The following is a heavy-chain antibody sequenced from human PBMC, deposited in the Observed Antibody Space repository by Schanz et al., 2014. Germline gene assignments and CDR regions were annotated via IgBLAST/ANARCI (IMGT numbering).Heavy chain of an antibody. CDR1: GFTFSKYG. Sequence: VQLVESGGGVVQPGRSLRLSCAASGFTFSKYGMHWVRQAPGKGLEWVANIKGDSSEKNYVDSVKGRFTLSRDNAKKTMDLQMNSLRVEDTAVYYCARGSGTFDSWGQGTLVTVSS. J-gene: IGHJ4*02. CDR3: ARGSGTFDS. V-gene: IGHV3-7*03. D-gene: IGHD3-3*01. CDR2: IKGDSSEK.